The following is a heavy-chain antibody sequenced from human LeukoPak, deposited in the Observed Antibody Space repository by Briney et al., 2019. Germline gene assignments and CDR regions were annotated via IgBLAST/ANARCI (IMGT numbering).Heavy chain of an antibody. D-gene: IGHD5-18*01. Sequence: GGSLRLSCAASGFTFSNYAMSWFRQAPGKGLEWVSVISGSGGSTNFADSVKGRFTSSRDNSKNTLYLQMHSLRVEDTAVYYCAQGRLGYSYGAFDHWGQGTLVTVSS. CDR2: ISGSGGST. CDR3: AQGRLGYSYGAFDH. J-gene: IGHJ4*02. CDR1: GFTFSNYA. V-gene: IGHV3-23*01.